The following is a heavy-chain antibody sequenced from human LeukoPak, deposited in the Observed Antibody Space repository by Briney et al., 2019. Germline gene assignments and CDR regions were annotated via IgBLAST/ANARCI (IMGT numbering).Heavy chain of an antibody. CDR1: GFTFSNFW. CDR3: TRDNPFGAY. CDR2: IKQDGSEK. D-gene: IGHD3-3*01. Sequence: GGSLRLPCAASGFTFSNFWMTWVRQAPGKGLEWVANIKQDGSEKYYVDSVKGRFTISRDNAKNSLYLQMNSLRAEDTAVYYCTRDNPFGAYWGQGTLVTVSS. J-gene: IGHJ4*02. V-gene: IGHV3-7*03.